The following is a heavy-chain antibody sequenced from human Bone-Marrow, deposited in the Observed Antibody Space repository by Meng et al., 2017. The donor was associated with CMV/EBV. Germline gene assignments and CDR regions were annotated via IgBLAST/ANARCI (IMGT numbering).Heavy chain of an antibody. CDR2: IRYDGSNK. J-gene: IGHJ4*02. CDR3: ARDNWVVVPAAMRGDY. D-gene: IGHD2-2*01. V-gene: IGHV3-30*02. Sequence: GGSLRLSCAASGFTFSSYGMHWVRQAPGKGLEWVAFIRYDGSNKYYADSVKGRFTISRDNAKNSLYLQMNSLRAEDTAVYYCARDNWVVVPAAMRGDYWGQGTLVTVSS. CDR1: GFTFSSYG.